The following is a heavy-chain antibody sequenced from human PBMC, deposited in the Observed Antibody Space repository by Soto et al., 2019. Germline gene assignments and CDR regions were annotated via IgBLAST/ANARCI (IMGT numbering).Heavy chain of an antibody. J-gene: IGHJ6*02. D-gene: IGHD4-4*01. CDR3: AREIKTTAIKYYYYGMDV. CDR1: GFTFSSYW. Sequence: GGSLRLSCAASGFTFSSYWMNWGRQAPGKGLEWVANIKQDGSEKYYVDSVKGRFTISRDNAKNSLYLQMNSLRAEDTAVYYCAREIKTTAIKYYYYGMDVWGQGTTVTVSS. CDR2: IKQDGSEK. V-gene: IGHV3-7*01.